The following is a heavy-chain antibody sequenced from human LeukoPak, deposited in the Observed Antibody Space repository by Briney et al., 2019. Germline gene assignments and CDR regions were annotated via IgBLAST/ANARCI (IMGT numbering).Heavy chain of an antibody. V-gene: IGHV1-69*01. D-gene: IGHD6-13*01. CDR1: GGTFSSYA. Sequence: ASVMVSCKASGGTFSSYAISWVRQAPGQGLEWMGGIIPIFGTANYAQKFQGRVTITADESTSTAYMELSSLRSEDTAVYYCARVPRLAAAGTGWFDPWGKGTLVTVSS. J-gene: IGHJ5*02. CDR2: IIPIFGTA. CDR3: ARVPRLAAAGTGWFDP.